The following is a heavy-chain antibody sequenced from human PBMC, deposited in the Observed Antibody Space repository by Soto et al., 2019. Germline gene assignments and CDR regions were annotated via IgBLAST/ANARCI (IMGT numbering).Heavy chain of an antibody. CDR1: GYSFTSYW. Sequence: GESLKISCKGSGYSFTSYWIGWVRQMPGKGLECMGIIYPGDSDTRYSPSFQGQVTITRDNSKNTLYFQMNSLRVEDTAVYYFARARMQLWPNYYDDGLDVWGQGTTVTVSS. J-gene: IGHJ6*02. CDR3: ARARMQLWPNYYDDGLDV. CDR2: IYPGDSDT. V-gene: IGHV5-51*01. D-gene: IGHD5-18*01.